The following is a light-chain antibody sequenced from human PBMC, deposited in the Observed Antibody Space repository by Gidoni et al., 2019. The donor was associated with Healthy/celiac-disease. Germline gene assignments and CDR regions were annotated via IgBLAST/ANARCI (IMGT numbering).Light chain of an antibody. Sequence: MVMTQSPLSLHVTPGEPASISCRSSQSLLHSNGYIYLDWYLQKPGQSPQLLIYLGSNRASGVPDRFSGSGSGTDFTLKISRVEAEDVGVYYCMQALQTPPTFGQGTKVEIK. CDR1: QSLLHSNGYIY. CDR3: MQALQTPPT. J-gene: IGKJ1*01. CDR2: LGS. V-gene: IGKV2-28*01.